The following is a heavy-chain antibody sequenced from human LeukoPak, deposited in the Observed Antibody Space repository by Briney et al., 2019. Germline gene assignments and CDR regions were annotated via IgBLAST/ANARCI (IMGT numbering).Heavy chain of an antibody. D-gene: IGHD6-19*01. J-gene: IGHJ4*02. V-gene: IGHV4-34*01. CDR3: ASVLYSSGAYFDH. CDR2: INHSGST. CDR1: GGSFSGYY. Sequence: SETLSLTCAVYGGSFSGYYWRWIRQPPGKGLEWIGEINHSGSTNYNPSLKSRVTISVDTSKNQFSLKLSSVTAADTAVYYCASVLYSSGAYFDHWGQGTLVTVSS.